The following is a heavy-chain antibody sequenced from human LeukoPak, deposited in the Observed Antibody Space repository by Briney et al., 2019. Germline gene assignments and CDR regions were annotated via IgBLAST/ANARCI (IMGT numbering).Heavy chain of an antibody. V-gene: IGHV3-9*01. CDR3: AKDRGYGDYYYMDV. D-gene: IGHD5-18*01. CDR2: ISWNSGSI. CDR1: GFTFDDYA. Sequence: GGSLRLSCAASGFTFDDYAMHWVRQAPGKGLEWVSGISWNSGSIGYADSVKGRFTISRDNSKNTLYLQMNSLRAEDTAVYYCAKDRGYGDYYYMDVWGKGTTVTVSS. J-gene: IGHJ6*03.